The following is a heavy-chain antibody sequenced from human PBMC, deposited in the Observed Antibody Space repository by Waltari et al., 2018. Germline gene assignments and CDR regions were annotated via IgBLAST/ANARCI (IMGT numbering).Heavy chain of an antibody. CDR3: AKNEAIASAIPEYFDS. CDR2: ISGSGTRP. V-gene: IGHV3-23*01. D-gene: IGHD2-15*01. CDR1: GFSFSRPA. Sequence: EVRLLESGGALVPPGGSLRLACAASGFSFSRPAMSWVRQSPGKGLEWLSSISGSGTRPHYADSVKGRFTISRDNSNNSLYLHMSSLSAEDTAIYYCAKNEAIASAIPEYFDSWGQGTLVTVSA. J-gene: IGHJ4*02.